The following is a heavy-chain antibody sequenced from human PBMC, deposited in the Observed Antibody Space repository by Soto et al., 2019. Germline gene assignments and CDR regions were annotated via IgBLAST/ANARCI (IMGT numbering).Heavy chain of an antibody. D-gene: IGHD2-8*01. CDR1: GGTFSSYA. Sequence: QVQLVQSGAEVKKPGSSVKVSCKASGGTFSSYAISWVRQAPGQGLEWMGGIIPIFGTANYAQKFQGRVTITADESTSTAYMALSSLRSEDTAVYYCAREYIVPSYYYYYYGMDVWGQGTTVTVSS. V-gene: IGHV1-69*01. CDR2: IIPIFGTA. J-gene: IGHJ6*02. CDR3: AREYIVPSYYYYYYGMDV.